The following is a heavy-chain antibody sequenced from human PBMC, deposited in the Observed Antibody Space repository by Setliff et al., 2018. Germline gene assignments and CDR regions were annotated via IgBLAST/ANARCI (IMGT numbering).Heavy chain of an antibody. V-gene: IGHV1-18*01. J-gene: IGHJ3*02. CDR3: ARGFYYYGSSRWDVFDI. D-gene: IGHD3-22*01. CDR1: GYTFTSSG. Sequence: ASVKVSCKASGYTFTSSGISWVRQAPGQGLEWMGWISVYNGYIVYAQKLQGRVTMTTDTSTSTAYMELRSLRADDTAVYYCARGFYYYGSSRWDVFDIWGQGTMVTVSS. CDR2: ISVYNGYI.